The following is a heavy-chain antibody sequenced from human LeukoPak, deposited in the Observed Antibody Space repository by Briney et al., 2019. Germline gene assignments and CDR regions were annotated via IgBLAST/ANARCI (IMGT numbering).Heavy chain of an antibody. CDR3: ACRPPRTWGFDP. V-gene: IGHV3-23*01. Sequence: GGSLRLSCAASGFTLSSYAMSWVRQAPGKGLEWVSAISGSGGSTYYADSVKGRFTISRDNSKNTLYLQMNSLRAEDTAVYYCACRPPRTWGFDPWGQGTLVTVSS. CDR2: ISGSGGST. CDR1: GFTLSSYA. J-gene: IGHJ5*02. D-gene: IGHD1-14*01.